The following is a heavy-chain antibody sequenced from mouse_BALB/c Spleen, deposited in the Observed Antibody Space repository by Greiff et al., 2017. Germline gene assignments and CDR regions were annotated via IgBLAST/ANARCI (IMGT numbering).Heavy chain of an antibody. CDR1: GYTFTDYA. CDR2: ISTYYGDA. D-gene: IGHD4-1*01. V-gene: IGHV1S137*01. J-gene: IGHJ4*01. Sequence: VQLQQSGAELVRPGVSVKISCKGSGYTFTDYAMHWVKQSHAKSLEWIGVISTYYGDASYNQKFKGKATMTVDKSSSTAYMELARLTSEDSAIYYCARLDWGAMDYWGQGTSVTVSS. CDR3: ARLDWGAMDY.